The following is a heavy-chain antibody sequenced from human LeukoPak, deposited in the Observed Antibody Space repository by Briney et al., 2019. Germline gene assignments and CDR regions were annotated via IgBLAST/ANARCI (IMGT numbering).Heavy chain of an antibody. CDR3: ARAPRFLEWLPDCDY. V-gene: IGHV4-30-4*08. D-gene: IGHD3-3*01. Sequence: PSETLSLTCTVSGGSISSGDYYWSWIRQPPGKGLEWIGYFYYSGSTYYNPSLKSRVTISVDTSKNQLSLKLSSVTAADTAVYYWARAPRFLEWLPDCDYWGQETLVTVSS. CDR2: FYYSGST. J-gene: IGHJ4*02. CDR1: GGSISSGDYY.